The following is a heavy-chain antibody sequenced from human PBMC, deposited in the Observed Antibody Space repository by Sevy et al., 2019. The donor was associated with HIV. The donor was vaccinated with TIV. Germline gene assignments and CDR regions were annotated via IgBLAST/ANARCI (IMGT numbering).Heavy chain of an antibody. Sequence: GGSLRLSCKPSGFTFANYAMNWVRQAPGKGLEWVSTIYGTGGVTYYADSVKGRFTISRDNSKNTLYLQMNSLRTEDTAIYYCAGDRFDSSGSFDAFDIWGQGTMVTVSS. J-gene: IGHJ3*02. CDR3: AGDRFDSSGSFDAFDI. V-gene: IGHV3-23*01. CDR1: GFTFANYA. D-gene: IGHD3-22*01. CDR2: IYGTGGVT.